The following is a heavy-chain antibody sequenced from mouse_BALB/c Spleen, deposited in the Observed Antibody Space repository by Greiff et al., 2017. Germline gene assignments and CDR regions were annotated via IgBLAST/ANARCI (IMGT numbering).Heavy chain of an antibody. CDR2: IWWNDDK. CDR1: GFSLSTSGMS. CDR3: ARIEGYDGYYGFDY. Sequence: QVTLKVSGPGILQPSQTLSLTCSFSGFSLSTSGMSVGWIRQPSGKGLEWLAHIWWNDDKYYNPALKSRLTISKDTSNNQVFLKIASVVTADTATYYCARIEGYDGYYGFDYWGQGTTLTVSS. V-gene: IGHV8-8*01. D-gene: IGHD2-3*01. J-gene: IGHJ2*01.